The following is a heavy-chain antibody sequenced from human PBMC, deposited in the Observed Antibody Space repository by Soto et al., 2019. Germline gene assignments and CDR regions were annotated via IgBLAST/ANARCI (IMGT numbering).Heavy chain of an antibody. J-gene: IGHJ4*02. CDR1: GYTFTSYG. CDR3: ARDSDGNKDFDY. V-gene: IGHV1-18*01. Sequence: ASVKVSCKASGYTFTSYGISWVRQAPGQGLEWMGWISVYNGHTNYAQKFQGRVTLTTDTSTSTGYMELRSLRSDDTAVYYCARDSDGNKDFDYWGQGTLVTVSS. CDR2: ISVYNGHT. D-gene: IGHD3-10*01.